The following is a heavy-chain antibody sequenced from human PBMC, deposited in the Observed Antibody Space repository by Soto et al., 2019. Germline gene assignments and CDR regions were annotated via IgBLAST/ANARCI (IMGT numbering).Heavy chain of an antibody. V-gene: IGHV3-21*01. J-gene: IGHJ4*02. CDR3: AISLLAARPPSHFDY. CDR1: GFTFSSYS. CDR2: ISSSSSYI. Sequence: GGSLRLSCAASGFTFSSYSMNWVRQAPGKGLEWVSSISSSSSYIYYADSVKGRFTISRDNAKNSLYLQMNSLRAEDTAVYYCAISLLAARPPSHFDYWGQGTLVTVSS. D-gene: IGHD6-6*01.